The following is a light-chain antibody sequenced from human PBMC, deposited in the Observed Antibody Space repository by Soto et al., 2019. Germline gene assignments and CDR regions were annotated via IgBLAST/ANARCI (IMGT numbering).Light chain of an antibody. V-gene: IGLV2-14*01. CDR1: SSDVGGYDY. Sequence: QSALAQPASVSGSPGQSITISCTGTSSDVGGYDYVSWYQQHPGKAPKLMIYEVSNRPSGVSSRFSGSKSGNTASLTISGLQAEDEADYYCTSYTSSNTVVFGGGTK. CDR2: EVS. J-gene: IGLJ2*01. CDR3: TSYTSSNTVV.